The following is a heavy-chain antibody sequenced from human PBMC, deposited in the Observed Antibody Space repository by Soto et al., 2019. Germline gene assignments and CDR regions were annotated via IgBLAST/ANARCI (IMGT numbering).Heavy chain of an antibody. V-gene: IGHV3-23*01. J-gene: IGHJ6*02. Sequence: GGSLRLSCAASGFTFSNHAMNWVRQAPGKGLEWVSAISGSGGSTSYGASVKGRFTISRDNSGNTLYLQMNSLRADDTAVYFCATGPDFWSGYTYYYGMYVWGQGTTVPVPS. D-gene: IGHD3-3*01. CDR2: ISGSGGST. CDR1: GFTFSNHA. CDR3: ATGPDFWSGYTYYYGMYV.